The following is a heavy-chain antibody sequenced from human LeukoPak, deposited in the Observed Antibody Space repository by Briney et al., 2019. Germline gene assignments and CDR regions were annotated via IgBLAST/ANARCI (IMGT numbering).Heavy chain of an antibody. CDR3: LTAMVSFDY. CDR1: GFTFDDYA. J-gene: IGHJ4*02. CDR2: ISWNSGSI. V-gene: IGHV3-9*01. Sequence: GGSLRLSCADSGFTFDDYAMHWVRQAPGKGLEWVSGISWNSGSIGYADSVKGRFTISRDNAKNSLYLQMNSLRAEDTALYYCLTAMVSFDYWGQGTLVTVSS. D-gene: IGHD5-18*01.